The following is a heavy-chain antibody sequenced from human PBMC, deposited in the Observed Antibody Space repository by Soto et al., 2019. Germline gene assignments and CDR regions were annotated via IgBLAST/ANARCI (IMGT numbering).Heavy chain of an antibody. Sequence: SDTLSLTRTVSGGSICSYYWSWIRQPPGKGLEWIGYIYYSGSTNYNPSLKSRVTISVDTSKNQFSLKLSSVTAADTAVYYCAKDGGPAYCNSPGCSAEHFDYWGRGTQVTVS. CDR2: IYYSGST. J-gene: IGHJ4*02. D-gene: IGHD2-2*01. V-gene: IGHV4-59*01. CDR1: GGSICSYY. CDR3: AKDGGPAYCNSPGCSAEHFDY.